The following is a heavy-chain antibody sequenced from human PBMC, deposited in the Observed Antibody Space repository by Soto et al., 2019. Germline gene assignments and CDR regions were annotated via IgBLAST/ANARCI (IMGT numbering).Heavy chain of an antibody. D-gene: IGHD1-26*01. V-gene: IGHV1-3*01. CDR1: GYTFTNYA. CDR2: INAGNGHT. J-gene: IGHJ1*01. CDR3: ARDVGATGD. Sequence: GASVKVSCKASGYTFTNYAIHWVRQAPGQKLEWMGWINAGNGHTKYSQKFQARVTITRDASASTAYMELSSLRSEDTAVYYCARDVGATGDWGQGTLVTVSS.